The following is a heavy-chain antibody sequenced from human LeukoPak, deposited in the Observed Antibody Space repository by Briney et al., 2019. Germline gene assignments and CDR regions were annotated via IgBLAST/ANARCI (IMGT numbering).Heavy chain of an antibody. J-gene: IGHJ4*02. CDR3: ARHTY. CDR2: ISSRGSTI. CDR1: VFTFCSYE. Sequence: GRSLRLSCAASVFTFCSYEMNGVPDAPAKGLKGGSDISSRGSTINYADSVKGRFTISRDNAKNTLYLQIISLRAEDTAVYYCARHTYWGQRTLVTVPS. V-gene: IGHV3-48*03.